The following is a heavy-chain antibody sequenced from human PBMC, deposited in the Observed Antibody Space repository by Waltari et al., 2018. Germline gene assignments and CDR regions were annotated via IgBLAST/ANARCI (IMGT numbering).Heavy chain of an antibody. D-gene: IGHD3-3*01. CDR1: GGSFSGYY. V-gene: IGHV4-34*01. CDR2: INHSGST. Sequence: QVQLQQWGAGLLTPSETLSLTCAVYGGSFSGYYWSWIPQPPGKGLGWIGEINHSGSTNYNPSLKSRVTISVDTSKNQFSLKLSSVTAADTAVYYCARGTGPVLRFLEWQHRENWFDPWGQGTLVTVSS. J-gene: IGHJ5*02. CDR3: ARGTGPVLRFLEWQHRENWFDP.